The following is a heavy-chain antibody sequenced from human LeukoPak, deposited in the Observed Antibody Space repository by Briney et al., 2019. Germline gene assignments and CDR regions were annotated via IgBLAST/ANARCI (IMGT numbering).Heavy chain of an antibody. V-gene: IGHV4-39*01. CDR3: ARRGTAIDY. CDR1: GGSISSSSYY. CDR2: IYYSGST. J-gene: IGHJ4*02. D-gene: IGHD5-18*01. Sequence: ETSETLSLTCTVSGGSISSSSYYWGWIRQPPGKGLEWIGSIYYSGSTYYHPSLKSRVTISVDTSKNQFSLKLSSVTAADTAVYYCARRGTAIDYWGQGTLVTVSS.